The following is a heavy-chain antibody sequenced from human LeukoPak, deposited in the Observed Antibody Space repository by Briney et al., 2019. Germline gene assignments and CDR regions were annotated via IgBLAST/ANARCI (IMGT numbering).Heavy chain of an antibody. CDR2: IYPGDSDT. V-gene: IGHV5-51*01. Sequence: GAPLQTSCKASGYSFTSYWIGGVRQIPGKGLEWMGIIYPGDSDTRYSPSFQGQVTISADKSISTAYLQWSSLKASDTAMYYCARSSSGWYETSYDYWGQGTLVTVSS. CDR1: GYSFTSYW. J-gene: IGHJ4*02. CDR3: ARSSSGWYETSYDY. D-gene: IGHD6-19*01.